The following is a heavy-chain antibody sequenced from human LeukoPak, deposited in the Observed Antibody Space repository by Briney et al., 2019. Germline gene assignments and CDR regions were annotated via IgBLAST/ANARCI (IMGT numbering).Heavy chain of an antibody. CDR1: GFTFTSYE. D-gene: IGHD3-10*01. V-gene: IGHV3-48*03. Sequence: GGSLRLSCAASGFTFTSYEMNWVRQAPGKGLEWVSYISSSGNTIYYADSVKGRFTISRDNAKNSLYLQMNSLRAEDTAVYYCAKPYYYGSRSYMDYWGQGTLVTVSS. CDR3: AKPYYYGSRSYMDY. CDR2: ISSSGNTI. J-gene: IGHJ4*02.